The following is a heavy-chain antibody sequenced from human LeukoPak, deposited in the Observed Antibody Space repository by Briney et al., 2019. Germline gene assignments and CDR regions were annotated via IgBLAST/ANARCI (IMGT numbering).Heavy chain of an antibody. CDR2: IYTTGST. CDR1: GGSISSYY. V-gene: IGHV4-4*07. Sequence: SETLSLTCTVSGGSISSYYWTWIRQPAGKGLEWIGRIYTTGSTNYNPSLNSRVTMSVDTSKNQFSLKLSSVTAADTAVYYCARGGSATISPPYFDYWGQGTLVTVSS. J-gene: IGHJ4*02. D-gene: IGHD5-12*01. CDR3: ARGGSATISPPYFDY.